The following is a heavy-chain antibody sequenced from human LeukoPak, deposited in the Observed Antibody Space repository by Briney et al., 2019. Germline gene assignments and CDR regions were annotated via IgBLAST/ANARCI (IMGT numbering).Heavy chain of an antibody. CDR1: GDSISSTGYY. D-gene: IGHD3/OR15-3a*01. CDR2: IYYSGNT. Sequence: SETLSLTCTVSGDSISSTGYYWGWIRQPPGKGLEWIGSIYYSGNTYYNASLKSQVSISIDTSKNQFSLRLTSVTAADTAVYYCARQTGSGLFILPGGQGTLVTVSS. J-gene: IGHJ4*02. CDR3: ARQTGSGLFILP. V-gene: IGHV4-39*01.